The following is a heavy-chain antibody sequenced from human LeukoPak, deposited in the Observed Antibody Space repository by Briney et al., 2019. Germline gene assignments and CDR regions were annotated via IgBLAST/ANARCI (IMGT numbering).Heavy chain of an antibody. CDR1: GGTFSSYA. V-gene: IGHV1-69*13. Sequence: SVKVSCKASGGTFSSYAISWVRQAPGQGLEWMGGIIPIFGTANYAEKFQGRVTITADESTSTAYMELSSLRSEDTAVYYCARGHGDSSIYYYYMDVWGKGTTVTVSS. CDR3: ARGHGDSSIYYYYMDV. CDR2: IIPIFGTA. D-gene: IGHD4-17*01. J-gene: IGHJ6*03.